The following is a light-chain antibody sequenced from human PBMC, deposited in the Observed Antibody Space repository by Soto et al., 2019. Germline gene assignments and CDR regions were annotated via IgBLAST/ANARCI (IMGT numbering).Light chain of an antibody. Sequence: QSALTQPASVSGSPGQSITISCTGTSSDFGSYNLVSWYQQHPGKAPKLMIYEDSKRPSGVSNRFSGSNSGNTASLTISGVQAEDDSDYYCFSYSGSSTYVFGTGTKLTVL. CDR3: FSYSGSSTYV. V-gene: IGLV2-23*01. CDR1: SSDFGSYNL. CDR2: EDS. J-gene: IGLJ1*01.